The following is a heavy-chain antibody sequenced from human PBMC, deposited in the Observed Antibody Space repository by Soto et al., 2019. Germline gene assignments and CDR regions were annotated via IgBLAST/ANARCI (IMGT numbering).Heavy chain of an antibody. CDR3: ARGSPYSSSWYGY. CDR2: INHSGST. CDR1: GGSFSGYY. Sequence: QVQLQQWGAGLLKPSETLSLTCAVYGGSFSGYYWSWIRQPPGKGLEWIGEINHSGSTNYNPSLKRRVTVSVDTSKNQFSLKLSSVTAADTAVYYCARGSPYSSSWYGYWGQGTLVTVSS. D-gene: IGHD6-13*01. V-gene: IGHV4-34*01. J-gene: IGHJ4*02.